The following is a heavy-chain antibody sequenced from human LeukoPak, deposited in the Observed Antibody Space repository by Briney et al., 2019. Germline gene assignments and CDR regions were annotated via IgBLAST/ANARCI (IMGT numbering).Heavy chain of an antibody. J-gene: IGHJ4*02. D-gene: IGHD6-13*01. V-gene: IGHV4-30-2*01. CDR3: TRGGEQQLVPFDY. CDR2: IYHSGST. Sequence: SQTLSLTCTVSGGSISSGGYYWSWIRQPPGKGLEWIGYIYHSGSTYYNPSLKSRVTISVDTSKNQFSLKLSSVTAADTAVYYCTRGGEQQLVPFDYWGQGTLVTVSS. CDR1: GGSISSGGYY.